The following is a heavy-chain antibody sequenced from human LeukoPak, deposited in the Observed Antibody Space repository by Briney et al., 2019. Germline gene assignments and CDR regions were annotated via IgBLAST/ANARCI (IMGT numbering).Heavy chain of an antibody. Sequence: GGSLRLSCAASGFTFSNYAMSWVRQAPGKGLEWVSAITDSAGDTYHADSVKGRFTISRDNAKNSLYLQMNSLRAEDTAVYYCARQHYDSSGYYYFDYWGRGTLVTVSS. CDR3: ARQHYDSSGYYYFDY. CDR2: ITDSAGDT. CDR1: GFTFSNYA. J-gene: IGHJ4*02. D-gene: IGHD3-22*01. V-gene: IGHV3-23*01.